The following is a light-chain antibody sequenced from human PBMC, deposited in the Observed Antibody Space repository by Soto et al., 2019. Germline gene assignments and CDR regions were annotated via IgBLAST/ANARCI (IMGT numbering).Light chain of an antibody. CDR1: QSVSSN. J-gene: IGKJ1*01. V-gene: IGKV3-15*01. CDR2: GAS. Sequence: EIVMTQSPATLSVSPGERATLSSRASQSVSSNLAWYQQKPGQAPRLLIHGASTRATGIPARFSGSGSGTEFTLTISSLQSEDFAVYYCQQCSNWPKTFGQGTKVEIK. CDR3: QQCSNWPKT.